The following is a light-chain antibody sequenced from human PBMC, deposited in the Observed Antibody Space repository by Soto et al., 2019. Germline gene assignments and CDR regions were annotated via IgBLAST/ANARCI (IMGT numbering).Light chain of an antibody. Sequence: EIVLTQSPGTLSLSPGERATLSCRASQSVSSCFLAWYQQKPGQAPRLLIYGASSRATGIPDRFSGSGSGTDFTLTISRLEPEDFAVYYCQQYDNSPWTFGQGTKVEIK. J-gene: IGKJ1*01. CDR1: QSVSSCF. CDR2: GAS. CDR3: QQYDNSPWT. V-gene: IGKV3-20*01.